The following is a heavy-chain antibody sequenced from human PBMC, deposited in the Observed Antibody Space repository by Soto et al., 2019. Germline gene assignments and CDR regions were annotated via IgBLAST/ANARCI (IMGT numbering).Heavy chain of an antibody. CDR1: GFTFSSYA. V-gene: IGHV3-30-3*01. CDR3: ARSLHSLVPAVY. D-gene: IGHD2-2*01. CDR2: ISYDGSNK. J-gene: IGHJ4*02. Sequence: QVQLVESGGGVVQHGRSLRLSCAASGFTFSSYAMHWVRQAPGKGLEWVAVISYDGSNKYYADSVKGRFTISRDNSKNTLYLQMNSLRAEDTAVYYCARSLHSLVPAVYWGQGTLVTVSS.